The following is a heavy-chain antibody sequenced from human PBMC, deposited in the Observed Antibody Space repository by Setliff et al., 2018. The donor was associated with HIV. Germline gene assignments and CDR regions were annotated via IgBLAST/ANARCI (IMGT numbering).Heavy chain of an antibody. J-gene: IGHJ5*02. CDR3: GRRFWFDP. V-gene: IGHV4-39*01. CDR1: GDSISSSPSY. D-gene: IGHD3-3*01. CDR2: GFSNGNT. Sequence: PSETLSLTCAVSGDSISSSPSYWGWARQSPGKRLEWIGTGFSNGNTYYNPSLKSRVIISVDTSKNQLSLQLKSVTAADTAIYYCGRRFWFDPWGQGTLVTSPQ.